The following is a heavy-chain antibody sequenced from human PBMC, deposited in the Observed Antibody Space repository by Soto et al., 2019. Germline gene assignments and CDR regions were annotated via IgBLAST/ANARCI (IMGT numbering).Heavy chain of an antibody. CDR2: MNPNSGKS. CDR3: ARVLMVYDRPPGKYYYLYWLDV. CDR1: GYTYTSYD. D-gene: IGHD2-8*01. V-gene: IGHV1-8*01. J-gene: IGHJ6*02. Sequence: ASVKVSCKATGYTYTSYDINWVRPATAQGLEWMGWMNPNSGKSRFAQKFQGRVNMNRHTSISTAYIELSSQRSEDKAVYYCARVLMVYDRPPGKYYYLYWLDVWGQGTTVTVSS.